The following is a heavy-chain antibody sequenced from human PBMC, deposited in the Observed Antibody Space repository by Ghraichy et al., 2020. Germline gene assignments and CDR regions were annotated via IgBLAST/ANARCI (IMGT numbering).Heavy chain of an antibody. CDR1: GFSLSTSGMC. D-gene: IGHD3-3*01. Sequence: SGPTLVKPTQTLTLTCTFSGFSLSTSGMCVSWIRQPPGKALEWLARIDWDDDKYYSTSLKTRLTISKDTSKNQVVLTMTNMDPVDTATYYCARIPGPRTIYYGMDVWGQGTTVTVSS. V-gene: IGHV2-70*11. CDR3: ARIPGPRTIYYGMDV. J-gene: IGHJ6*02. CDR2: IDWDDDK.